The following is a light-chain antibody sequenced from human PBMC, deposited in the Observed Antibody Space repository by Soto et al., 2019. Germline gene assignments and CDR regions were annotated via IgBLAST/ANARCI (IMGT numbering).Light chain of an antibody. V-gene: IGLV2-8*01. CDR3: SSYAGRDIWV. CDR2: EVT. CDR1: SVDINY. J-gene: IGLJ3*02. Sequence: QSALTQPPSPSGSRGQQATISSTGTSVDINYVSWFQQHPGKAPKLIICEVTKRPSGVPDRFSGSKSGNTASLTVSGLQDDDEADYYCSSYAGRDIWVFGGGTKVTVL.